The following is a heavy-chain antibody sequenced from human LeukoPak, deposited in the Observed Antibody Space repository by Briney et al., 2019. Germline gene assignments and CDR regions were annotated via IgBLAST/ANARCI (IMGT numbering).Heavy chain of an antibody. CDR1: GGSISSGGYY. J-gene: IGHJ2*01. CDR3: ARDPRGYWYFDL. Sequence: SQTLSLTCTVSGGSISSGGYYWSWIRQPPGKGLEWIGYISYSGSTNYSPSLKSRVTISIDTSKNQFSLKLSSVTAADTAVYYCARDPRGYWYFDLWGRGTLVTVSS. V-gene: IGHV4-61*08. CDR2: ISYSGST.